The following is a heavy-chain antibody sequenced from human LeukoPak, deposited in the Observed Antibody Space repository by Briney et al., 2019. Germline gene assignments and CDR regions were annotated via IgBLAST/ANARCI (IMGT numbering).Heavy chain of an antibody. J-gene: IGHJ6*03. CDR2: IKQDGSEK. CDR3: ARDADSSGWYPHYYMDV. V-gene: IGHV3-7*01. CDR1: GFTFSRYW. D-gene: IGHD6-19*01. Sequence: GGSLRLSCAASGFTFSRYWMSWVRQAPGKGLEWVANIKQDGSEKYDVDSVKGRFTISRDNAKNSLYLQMNSLRAEDTAVYYCARDADSSGWYPHYYMDVWGKGTTVTVSS.